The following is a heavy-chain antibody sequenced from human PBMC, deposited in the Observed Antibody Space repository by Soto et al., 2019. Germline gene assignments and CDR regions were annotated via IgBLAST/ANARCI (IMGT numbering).Heavy chain of an antibody. V-gene: IGHV3-13*01. CDR1: GFTFSSYD. CDR3: ARRGRDDYYYYYMDV. J-gene: IGHJ6*03. Sequence: GGSLRLSCAASGFTFSSYDMHWVRQATGKGLEWVSAIGTAGDTYYPGSVKGRFTISRENAKNSLYLQMNSLRAGDTAVYYCARRGRDDYYYYYMDVWGKGTTVTVSS. CDR2: IGTAGDT.